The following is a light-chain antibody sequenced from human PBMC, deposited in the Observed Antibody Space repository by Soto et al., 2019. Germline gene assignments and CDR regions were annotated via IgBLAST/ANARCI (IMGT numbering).Light chain of an antibody. V-gene: IGLV2-14*03. J-gene: IGLJ1*01. CDR3: SSFTRSSTYV. CDR2: DVT. Sequence: QSALTQPASVSGSPGQSITISCTGTSSDVGGYNFDSWYQQHPGKAPKLMIYDVTSRPSGVSHRFSGSKSDNTASLTISGLQAEDEADYYCSSFTRSSTYVFGTGTKLTVL. CDR1: SSDVGGYNF.